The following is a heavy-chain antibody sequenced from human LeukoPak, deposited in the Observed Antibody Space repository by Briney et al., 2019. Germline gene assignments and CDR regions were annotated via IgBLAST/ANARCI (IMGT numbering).Heavy chain of an antibody. CDR3: TRSGSRHPYHFES. CDR2: IYTGGGT. CDR1: GFSVRTNF. J-gene: IGHJ4*02. V-gene: IGHV3-53*01. D-gene: IGHD3-22*01. Sequence: GGSLRLSCAVSGFSVRTNFMSWVRQAPGRGLEWVSVIYTGGGTDHADSVKGRFTISRDNSKNTLSLQMNSLRADDTAIYYCTRSGSRHPYHFESWGQGTLVIVSS.